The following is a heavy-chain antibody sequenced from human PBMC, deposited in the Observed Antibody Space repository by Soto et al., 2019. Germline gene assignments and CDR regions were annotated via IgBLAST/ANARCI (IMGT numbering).Heavy chain of an antibody. D-gene: IGHD3-3*01. CDR2: ISHDGSQR. CDR3: AKRITISGYGDYYYYGMDV. V-gene: IGHV3-30*18. Sequence: PGGSLRLSCAASGFTFKNYGMFWVRQAPGTGLEWVALISHDGSQRFYADSVKGRFTISRDDSKNTVSLQMNSLRAEDTAIYYCAKRITISGYGDYYYYGMDVWGQGTTVTVSS. J-gene: IGHJ6*02. CDR1: GFTFKNYG.